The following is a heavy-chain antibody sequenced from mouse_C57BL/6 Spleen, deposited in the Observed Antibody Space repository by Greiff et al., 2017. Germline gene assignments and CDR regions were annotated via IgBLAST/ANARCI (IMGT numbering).Heavy chain of an antibody. V-gene: IGHV1-69*01. CDR1: GYTFTSYW. CDR3: ARNSFAY. J-gene: IGHJ3*01. Sequence: QVQLQQPGAELVMPGASVKLSCKASGYTFTSYWMHWVKQRPGQGLEWIGEIDPSDSYTNYNQKFKGKSTLTVDKSSSTAYLQLSSLTSEDAAVYYCARNSFAYWGQGTLVTVSA. CDR2: IDPSDSYT.